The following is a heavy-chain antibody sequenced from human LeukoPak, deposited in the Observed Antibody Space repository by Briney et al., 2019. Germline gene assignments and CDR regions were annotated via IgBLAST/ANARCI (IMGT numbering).Heavy chain of an antibody. V-gene: IGHV5-51*01. Sequence: GESLKISCKGSGYSFTSYWIGWVRQMPGKGLEWMGIIYPGDSDTRYSPSFQGQVTISADKSISTAYLQWSSLKASGTAMYYCARQATNGVAGEYYYYGMDVWGQGTTVTVSS. J-gene: IGHJ6*02. CDR1: GYSFTSYW. D-gene: IGHD2-8*01. CDR2: IYPGDSDT. CDR3: ARQATNGVAGEYYYYGMDV.